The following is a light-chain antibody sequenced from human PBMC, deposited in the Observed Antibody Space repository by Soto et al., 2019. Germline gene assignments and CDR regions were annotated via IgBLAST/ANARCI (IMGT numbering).Light chain of an antibody. CDR3: QQYGSSPGP. V-gene: IGKV3-20*01. CDR2: GAS. Sequence: EIVLTQSPATLSLSPGERATLSCRASQSVSSSYLAWYQQKPGQAPRLLIYGASSRATGIPDRFSGSGSGTDFTLTISRLEPEDFAVYYCQQYGSSPGPVGQGTKVDSK. CDR1: QSVSSSY. J-gene: IGKJ1*01.